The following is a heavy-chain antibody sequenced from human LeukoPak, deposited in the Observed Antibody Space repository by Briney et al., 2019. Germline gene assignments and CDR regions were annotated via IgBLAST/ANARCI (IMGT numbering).Heavy chain of an antibody. Sequence: PGGSLRLSCVGYGFTFSAYDMQWVRQAPGKGLEWVSGTSRSSGAHYTDSVKGRFTISRDNSKDTLYLQMDSLRAEDTAVYYCAQGGYFAFDMWGQGTMVTVSS. V-gene: IGHV3-23*01. CDR1: GFTFSAYD. CDR3: AQGGYFAFDM. J-gene: IGHJ3*02. CDR2: TSRSSGA. D-gene: IGHD2-2*03.